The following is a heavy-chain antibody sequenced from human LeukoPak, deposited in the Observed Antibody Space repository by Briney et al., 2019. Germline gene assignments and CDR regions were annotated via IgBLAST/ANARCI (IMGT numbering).Heavy chain of an antibody. CDR1: GYTFTSYG. Sequence: ASVKVSCKASGYTFTSYGISWVRQAPGQGLEWMGWINPNSGGTNYAQKFQGRVTISVDTSKNQFSLKLSSVTAADTAVYYCARADRESPFAFDYWGQGTLVTVSS. CDR3: ARADRESPFAFDY. J-gene: IGHJ4*02. D-gene: IGHD1-14*01. CDR2: INPNSGGT. V-gene: IGHV1-18*01.